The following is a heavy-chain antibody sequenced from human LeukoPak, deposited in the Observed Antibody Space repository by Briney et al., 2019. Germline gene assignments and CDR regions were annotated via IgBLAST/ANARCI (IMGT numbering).Heavy chain of an antibody. CDR2: ISSSSSYI. Sequence: NSGGSLRLSCAASGFTFSSYSMNWVRQAPGKGLEWVSSISSSSSYIYYADSVKGRFTISRDNAKNSLYLQMNSLRAEDTAVYYCARGHYDSSGSWGCWGQGTLVTVSS. V-gene: IGHV3-21*01. CDR1: GFTFSSYS. CDR3: ARGHYDSSGSWGC. J-gene: IGHJ4*02. D-gene: IGHD3-22*01.